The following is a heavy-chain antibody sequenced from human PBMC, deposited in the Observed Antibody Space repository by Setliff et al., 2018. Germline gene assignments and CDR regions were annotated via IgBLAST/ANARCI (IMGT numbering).Heavy chain of an antibody. Sequence: ASVKVSCKASGYNLMNYGISWVRQAPGQGLEWMGWISTFNGHTKYAQNFQGRVTMTIDTSTSTAYMELRTLRSNDTAFYFCARDRPSHTSDYYYSIPFDYWGRGTLVTVSS. D-gene: IGHD3-22*01. J-gene: IGHJ4*02. CDR2: ISTFNGHT. V-gene: IGHV1-18*01. CDR1: GYNLMNYG. CDR3: ARDRPSHTSDYYYSIPFDY.